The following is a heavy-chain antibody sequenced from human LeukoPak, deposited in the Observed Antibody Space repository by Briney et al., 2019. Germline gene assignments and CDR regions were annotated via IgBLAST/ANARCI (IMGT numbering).Heavy chain of an antibody. V-gene: IGHV3-73*01. D-gene: IGHD3-9*01. J-gene: IGHJ4*02. CDR2: IRSKANNYAT. CDR1: GFTFSGSA. Sequence: GGSLRLSCAASGFTFSGSAMHWVRQASGKGLEWVGRIRSKANNYATAYAASVKGRFTISRDDSKNTAYLQMNSLKTEDTAVYYCRYYDILAGSYQPDYWGQGTLVTVSS. CDR3: RYYDILAGSYQPDY.